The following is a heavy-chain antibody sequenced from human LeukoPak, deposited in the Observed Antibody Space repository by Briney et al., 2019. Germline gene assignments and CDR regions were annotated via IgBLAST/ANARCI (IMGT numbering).Heavy chain of an antibody. CDR3: ARGGYNSRRDNWFDP. V-gene: IGHV4-34*01. CDR1: GGSFSGYY. CDR2: INHSGST. D-gene: IGHD5-12*01. Sequence: SGTLSLTCAVYGGSFSGYYWSWVRQPPGKGLEWIGEINHSGSTNYNPSLKSRVTISVDASKNQFSLKLSSVTAADTAVYYCARGGYNSRRDNWFDPWGQGTLVTVSS. J-gene: IGHJ5*02.